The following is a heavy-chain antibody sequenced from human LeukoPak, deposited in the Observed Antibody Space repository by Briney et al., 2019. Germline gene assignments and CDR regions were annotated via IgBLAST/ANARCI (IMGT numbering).Heavy chain of an antibody. CDR3: AREGMDNRNDFYYGMDV. V-gene: IGHV4-31*03. CDR2: IYYSGST. J-gene: IGHJ6*02. CDR1: GGSISSGGYY. Sequence: SQTLSLTCTVSGGSISSGGYYWSWIRQHPGKGLEWIGYIYYSGSTYYNPSLKSRVTISVDTSKNQFSLKLSSVTAADTAVYYCAREGMDNRNDFYYGMDVWGQGTTVTVSS. D-gene: IGHD1-20*01.